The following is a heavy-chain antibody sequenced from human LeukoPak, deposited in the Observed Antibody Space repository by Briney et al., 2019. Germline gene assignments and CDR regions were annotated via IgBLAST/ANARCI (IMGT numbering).Heavy chain of an antibody. CDR1: GGSISSSSYY. D-gene: IGHD3-9*01. J-gene: IGHJ4*02. V-gene: IGHV4-39*07. CDR2: IYYSGST. Sequence: SETLSLTCTVSGGSISSSSYYWGWLRQPPGKGLEWNGSIYYSGSTYYNPSLKSRVTISVDTSKNQFSLKLSSVTAADTAVYYCARRFHDILTGYYIFDYWGQGTLVTVSS. CDR3: ARRFHDILTGYYIFDY.